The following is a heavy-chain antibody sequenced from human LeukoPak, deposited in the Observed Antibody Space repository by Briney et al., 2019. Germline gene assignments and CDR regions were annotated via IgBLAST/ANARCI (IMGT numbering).Heavy chain of an antibody. J-gene: IGHJ5*02. CDR1: GFTFSSYA. CDR3: AKDKAYYGSGSYSHANWFDP. Sequence: GGSPRLSCAASGFTFSSYAMSWVRQAPGKGLEWVSAISGSGGSTYYADSVKGRFTISRDNSKNTLYLQMNSLGVEDTAVYYCAKDKAYYGSGSYSHANWFDPWGQGTLVTVSS. CDR2: ISGSGGST. D-gene: IGHD3-10*01. V-gene: IGHV3-23*01.